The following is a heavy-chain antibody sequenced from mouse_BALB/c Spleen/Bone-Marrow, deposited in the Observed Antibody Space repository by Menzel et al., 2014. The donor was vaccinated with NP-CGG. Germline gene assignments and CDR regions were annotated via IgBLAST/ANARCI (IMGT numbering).Heavy chain of an antibody. Sequence: QVQLQQSGAELVKPGASVKMSCKASGYNFTSYWMHWVKQRPGQGLEWIGVIDPSDSYTSYNQKFKGKATLTVDTSSSSAYMQLSSLTSEVSAVYCCTYPTSRAFFDYWGQGTTLTVSS. CDR3: TYPTSRAFFDY. D-gene: IGHD3-1*01. J-gene: IGHJ2*01. V-gene: IGHV1S127*01. CDR1: GYNFTSYW. CDR2: IDPSDSYT.